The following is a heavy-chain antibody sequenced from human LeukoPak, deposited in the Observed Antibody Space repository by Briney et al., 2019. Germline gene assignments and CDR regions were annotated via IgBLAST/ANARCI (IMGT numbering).Heavy chain of an antibody. CDR1: GFTFSSYA. Sequence: GGSLRLSCAASGFTFSSYAMSWVRQAPGKGLEWVSAISGSGGSTYYADSVKGRFTISGDNSKNTLYLQMNSLRAEDTAVYYCAKSSRGYVSSFDYWGQGTLVTVSS. J-gene: IGHJ4*02. D-gene: IGHD5-12*01. CDR2: ISGSGGST. V-gene: IGHV3-23*01. CDR3: AKSSRGYVSSFDY.